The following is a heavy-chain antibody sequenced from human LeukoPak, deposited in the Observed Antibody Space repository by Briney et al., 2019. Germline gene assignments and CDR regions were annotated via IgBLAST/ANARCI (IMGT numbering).Heavy chain of an antibody. J-gene: IGHJ4*02. V-gene: IGHV3-30*18. CDR3: ANYCLLRRRHTIYYFEY. D-gene: IGHD3-9*01. CDR2: LSHDGSNK. Sequence: SGGSLKLAWAASGXTFSNYGVHWVRQDPGKGLEWVVVLSHDGSNKYYGASVKGRFTISRDNSKNTLFLQMNSLRAEDTAVYYCANYCLLRRRHTIYYFEYWGQGTLVTVSS. CDR1: GXTFSNYG.